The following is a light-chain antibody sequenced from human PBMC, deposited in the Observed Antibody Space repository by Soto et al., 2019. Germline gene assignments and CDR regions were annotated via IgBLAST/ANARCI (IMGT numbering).Light chain of an antibody. CDR3: QQTYSARPT. Sequence: DIQMTQSPSSLSVSVGDRVTITCLASQTIYSYLNWFQQKPGKPPKLLIYATSGSLSGVPSRFSGSGSGADFTLNISSLQPEDFATYYCQQTYSARPTFGGGTKVDI. J-gene: IGKJ4*01. CDR1: QTIYSY. V-gene: IGKV1-39*01. CDR2: ATS.